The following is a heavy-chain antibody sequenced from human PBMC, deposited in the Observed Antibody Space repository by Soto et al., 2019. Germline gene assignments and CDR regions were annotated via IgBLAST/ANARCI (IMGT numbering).Heavy chain of an antibody. CDR3: AGGRERSSSWLSPDNWFDP. CDR1: GYTFTTYG. V-gene: IGHV1-18*01. J-gene: IGHJ5*02. D-gene: IGHD6-13*01. Sequence: QVQLVQSGAEVKKPGASVKVSCKTSGYTFTTYGISWVRQAPGQGLEWMGWINTNNDDTNYAQKFQGRVTMTTDTSANTAYMELRSLGSNDTAVYDCAGGRERSSSWLSPDNWFDPWGQGTLVTVSS. CDR2: INTNNDDT.